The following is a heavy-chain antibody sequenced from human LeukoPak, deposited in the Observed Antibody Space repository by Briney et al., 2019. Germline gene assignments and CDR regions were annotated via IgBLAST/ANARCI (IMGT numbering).Heavy chain of an antibody. V-gene: IGHV1-2*02. J-gene: IGHJ3*02. Sequence: ASVKVSCKASGYTFTGYYMHWVRQAPGQGLEWMGWIYPNSGGTNYAQKFQGRVTMTRDTSIRTGYMELSSLRSDDTAVYYCARGIAVAPGDTFDIWGQGTMVTVSS. CDR1: GYTFTGYY. CDR3: ARGIAVAPGDTFDI. D-gene: IGHD6-19*01. CDR2: IYPNSGGT.